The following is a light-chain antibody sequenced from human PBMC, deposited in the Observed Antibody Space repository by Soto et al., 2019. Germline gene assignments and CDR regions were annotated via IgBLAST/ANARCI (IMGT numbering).Light chain of an antibody. CDR2: EVR. CDR3: ISYTGSDTSYV. J-gene: IGLJ1*01. V-gene: IGLV2-14*01. CDR1: SSDVGSYNY. Sequence: QSALTQPASVSGSPGQSVTISCTGTSSDVGSYNYVAWYQQFPGKTPKLIIYEVRNRPSGVSSRFSGSKSGNTASLTISGLQAEDEADYYCISYTGSDTSYVFGTGTKLTVL.